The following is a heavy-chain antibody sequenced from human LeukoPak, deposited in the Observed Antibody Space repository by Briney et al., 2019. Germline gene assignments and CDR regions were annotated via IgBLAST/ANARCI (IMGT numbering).Heavy chain of an antibody. CDR2: INWNGGST. CDR1: GFTFDDYG. V-gene: IGHV3-20*04. CDR3: ARDGDSSPSTEDFDY. J-gene: IGHJ4*02. Sequence: RPGGSLRLSCAASGFTFDDYGMSWVRQAPGKGLEWVSGINWNGGSTGYADSVKGRFTISRDNAKNSLYLQMNSLRAEDTALYYCARDGDSSPSTEDFDYWGQGTLVTVSS. D-gene: IGHD6-13*01.